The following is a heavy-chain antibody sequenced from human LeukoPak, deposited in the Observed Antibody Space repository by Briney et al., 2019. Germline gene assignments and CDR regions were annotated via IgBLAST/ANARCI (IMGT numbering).Heavy chain of an antibody. D-gene: IGHD3-22*01. CDR1: GFTFSSYA. Sequence: PGGSLRLSCAASGFTFSSYAMHWVRQAPGKGLEWVAVISYDGSNKYYADSVKGRFTISRDNSKNTLYLQMNSLRAEDTAVYYCAATYYYDSSGYYLSPTDAFDIWGQGTMVTVSS. V-gene: IGHV3-30*04. CDR3: AATYYYDSSGYYLSPTDAFDI. CDR2: ISYDGSNK. J-gene: IGHJ3*02.